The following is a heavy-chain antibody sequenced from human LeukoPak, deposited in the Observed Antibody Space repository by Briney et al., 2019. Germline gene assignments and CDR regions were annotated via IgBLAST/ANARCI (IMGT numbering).Heavy chain of an antibody. CDR3: VRDSVWQVDLSPDDAFGI. CDR2: ISYDETKK. D-gene: IGHD5-12*01. CDR1: GFTFITYS. V-gene: IGHV3-30*04. J-gene: IGHJ3*02. Sequence: PGGSLRLSCAASGFTFITYSMHWVRQTPGKGLEWVAVISYDETKKYYADSVQGRFTISRDNSRNTLYLQMSSLRPDDTAVYYCVRDSVWQVDLSPDDAFGIWGQGTVVTVSS.